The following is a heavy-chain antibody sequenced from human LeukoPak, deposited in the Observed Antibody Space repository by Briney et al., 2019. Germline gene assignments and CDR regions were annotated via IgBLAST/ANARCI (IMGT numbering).Heavy chain of an antibody. D-gene: IGHD3-3*01. CDR3: ARKRGWSSGSGRKIGGMDV. Sequence: ASVKVSCKASGGTFSSYAISWVRQAPGQGLEWMGRIIPILGIANYAQKFQGRVTITADKSTSTAYMELSSLRSEDTAVYYCARKRGWSSGSGRKIGGMDVWGQGTTVTVSS. CDR2: IIPILGIA. V-gene: IGHV1-69*04. CDR1: GGTFSSYA. J-gene: IGHJ6*02.